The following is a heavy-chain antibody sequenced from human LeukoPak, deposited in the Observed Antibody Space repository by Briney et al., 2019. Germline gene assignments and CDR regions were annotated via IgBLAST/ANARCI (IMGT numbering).Heavy chain of an antibody. Sequence: PGGCLRLSCAASGFTFSSYAMHWVRQAPGKGLEYVSSISSNGGSTHYAESVKGRFTISRDSSKNTLYLQMGSLRAEDMAVYYCTREGCGATGCYTNDYWGQGTLVTVSS. CDR1: GFTFSSYA. J-gene: IGHJ4*02. CDR3: TREGCGATGCYTNDY. CDR2: ISSNGGST. D-gene: IGHD2-21*01. V-gene: IGHV3-64*02.